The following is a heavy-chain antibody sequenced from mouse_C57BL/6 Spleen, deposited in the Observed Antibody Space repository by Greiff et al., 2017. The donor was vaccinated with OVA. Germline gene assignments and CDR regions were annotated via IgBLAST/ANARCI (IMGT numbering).Heavy chain of an antibody. J-gene: IGHJ3*01. D-gene: IGHD2-5*01. V-gene: IGHV1-80*01. Sequence: QVQLQQSGAELVKPGASVKISCKASGYAFSSYWMNWVKQRPGKGLEWIGQIYPGDGDTNYNGKFKGKATLTADKSSSTAYMQLSSLTSEDSAVYFCARNYYSNYDWFAYWGQGTLVTVSA. CDR1: GYAFSSYW. CDR2: IYPGDGDT. CDR3: ARNYYSNYDWFAY.